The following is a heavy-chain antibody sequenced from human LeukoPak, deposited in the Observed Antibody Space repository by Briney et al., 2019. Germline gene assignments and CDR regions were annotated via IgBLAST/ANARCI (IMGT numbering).Heavy chain of an antibody. CDR2: MNPNSGNT. CDR1: GYTFTSSD. CDR3: ASVRFLEWLYYYYYMDV. V-gene: IGHV1-8*01. J-gene: IGHJ6*03. D-gene: IGHD3-3*01. Sequence: GASVKVSCKASGYTFTSSDINWVRQATGQGLEWMGWMNPNSGNTGYAQKFQGRVTMTRNTSISTAYMELSSLRSEDTAVYYCASVRFLEWLYYYYYMDVWGKGTTVTVSS.